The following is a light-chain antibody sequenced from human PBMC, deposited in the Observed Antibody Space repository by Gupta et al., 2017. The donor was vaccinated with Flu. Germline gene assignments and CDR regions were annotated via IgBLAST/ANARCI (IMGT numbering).Light chain of an antibody. V-gene: IGLV3-10*01. CDR2: EES. CDR1: AFADKY. CDR3: YYVNRTGNHCV. J-gene: IGLJ3*02. Sequence: GQTARITCSGAAFADKYSYWHQRTTAPDHHLFSYEESKRPSGIPESFSGSTSATTATFTIIGAQVEDEGYYYCYYVNRTGNHCVFGGGTKVTVV.